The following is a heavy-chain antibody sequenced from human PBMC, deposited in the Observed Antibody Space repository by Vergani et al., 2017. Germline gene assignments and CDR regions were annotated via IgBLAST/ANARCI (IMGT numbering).Heavy chain of an antibody. CDR1: GFALNRHA. CDR3: VRDRGLCAGGRCYTEAWNY. J-gene: IGHJ4*02. CDR2: ISFDGTNE. Sequence: QVQLVESGGGVVQPGTSLSLSCVVSGFALNRHAMYWVRQAPGKGLEWVVGISFDGTNEYYPDLVKGRFTISRDIAKNTLYLQVRSLRLEDTGVYHCVRDRGLCAGGRCYTEAWNYWGQGTTVTVSS. V-gene: IGHV3-30-3*01. D-gene: IGHD2-2*02.